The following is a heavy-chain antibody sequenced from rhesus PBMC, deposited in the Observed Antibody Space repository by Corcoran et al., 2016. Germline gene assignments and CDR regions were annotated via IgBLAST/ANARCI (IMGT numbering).Heavy chain of an antibody. D-gene: IGHD6-25*01. CDR3: TTYLLYIGSSVEYFAF. V-gene: IGHV3-116*01. CDR2: IRNKDKVGTA. CDR1: GFTFSDHY. Sequence: EMQLVESGGGLVQPGGSLRLCCAAAGFTFSDHYMEGFRQAQGRGPEWVGFIRNKDKVGTAEYAESVNVRFNISRDDSKTVTYLQMNNLKTEDTAVYYCTTYLLYIGSSVEYFAFWDQGALVTVSS. J-gene: IGHJ1*01.